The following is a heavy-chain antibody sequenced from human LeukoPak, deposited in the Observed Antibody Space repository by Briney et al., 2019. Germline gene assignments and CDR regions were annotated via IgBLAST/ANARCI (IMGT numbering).Heavy chain of an antibody. V-gene: IGHV4-38-2*02. CDR3: ARGRSVRARDGYKPLDY. J-gene: IGHJ4*02. CDR2: VFRSGTT. CDR1: GSSINSAYY. Sequence: SETLSLTCSVSGSSINSAYYWGWVRHRQPPGKGLEWIGSVFRSGTTYYHPSLNSRVTISVDTSKNQFSLKLSSVTAADTAVYYCARGRSVRARDGYKPLDYWGQGTLVTVSS. D-gene: IGHD5-24*01.